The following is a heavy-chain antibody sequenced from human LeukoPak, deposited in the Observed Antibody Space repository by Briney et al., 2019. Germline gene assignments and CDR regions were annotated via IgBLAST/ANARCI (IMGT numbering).Heavy chain of an antibody. V-gene: IGHV4-59*12. D-gene: IGHD2-2*01. CDR2: IYDSGST. CDR3: AREGCSNSSCSDDNKDI. CDR1: GGSIRFYY. Sequence: PSQTLSLTSSVSGGSIRFYYWGWIRHIPGKRLGWIGYIYDSGSTNYNPSLKSRVSMSVDMAKNQISLSLTSVTAADTAVYYCAREGCSNSSCSDDNKDIRGKGTTVVVSS. J-gene: IGHJ6*03.